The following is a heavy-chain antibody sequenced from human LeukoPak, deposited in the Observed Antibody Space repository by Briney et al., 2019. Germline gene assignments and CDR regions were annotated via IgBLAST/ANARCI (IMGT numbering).Heavy chain of an antibody. CDR1: GGSISSSSFY. Sequence: SETLSLTCTVSGGSISSSSFYWGWIRQPPGKGLEWIGSIHPSGRLYNNPSLKSRVTISIDTSKNQFSLNLNSVTAADTAVYFCSRGLDSRKLGYWGQGTLVTVSS. CDR3: SRGLDSRKLGY. D-gene: IGHD3-22*01. J-gene: IGHJ4*02. CDR2: IHPSGRL. V-gene: IGHV4-39*07.